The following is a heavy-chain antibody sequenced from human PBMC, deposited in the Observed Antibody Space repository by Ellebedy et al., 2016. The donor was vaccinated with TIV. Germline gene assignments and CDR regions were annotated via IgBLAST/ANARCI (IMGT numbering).Heavy chain of an antibody. D-gene: IGHD6-6*01. CDR1: GFSFSSYW. Sequence: GGSLRLSXAASGFSFSSYWMSWVRQAPGKGLEWVAKIKEDGSEKHYVGSVEGRFTISRDNVKHSLYLQMNSLRAEDTAMYYCARDKFSSSTGGSKFNYWGQGTLVTVSS. CDR3: ARDKFSSSTGGSKFNY. CDR2: IKEDGSEK. J-gene: IGHJ4*02. V-gene: IGHV3-7*01.